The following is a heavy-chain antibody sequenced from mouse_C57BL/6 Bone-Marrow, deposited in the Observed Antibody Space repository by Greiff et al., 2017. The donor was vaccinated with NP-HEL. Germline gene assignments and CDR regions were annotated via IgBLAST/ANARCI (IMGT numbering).Heavy chain of an antibody. D-gene: IGHD2-4*01. CDR2: IYPRSGNT. Sequence: QVQLKQSGAELARPGASVKLSCKASGYTFTSSGISWVKQRTGQGLEWIGEIYPRSGNTYYNEKFKGKATLTADKSSSTAYMELRSLTSEDSAVYFCARSYDYDDYWGQGTTLTVSS. CDR1: GYTFTSSG. CDR3: ARSYDYDDY. J-gene: IGHJ2*01. V-gene: IGHV1-81*01.